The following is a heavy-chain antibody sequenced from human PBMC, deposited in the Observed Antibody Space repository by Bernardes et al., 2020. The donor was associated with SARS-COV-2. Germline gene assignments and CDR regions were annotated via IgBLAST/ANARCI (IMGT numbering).Heavy chain of an antibody. CDR2: FTPEDGET. D-gene: IGHD3-22*01. CDR1: GHTLTELS. J-gene: IGHJ3*02. V-gene: IGHV1-24*01. Sequence: ASVKVSCKVSGHTLTELSMHWVRQAPGKGLEWMGGFTPEDGETFYAQKFQGRVTMTEDPSTDIAYVELSSLRSEDTAVYYCTTVPYDDSGFYYPPFDIWGQGTMDTVSS. CDR3: TTVPYDDSGFYYPPFDI.